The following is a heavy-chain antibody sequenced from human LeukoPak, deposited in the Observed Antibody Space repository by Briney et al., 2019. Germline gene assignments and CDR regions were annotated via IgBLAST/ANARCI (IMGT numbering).Heavy chain of an antibody. CDR1: GFTFSGSA. V-gene: IGHV3-73*01. J-gene: IGHJ4*02. Sequence: PGGSLRLSCAASGFTFSGSAIHWVRQASGKGLEWVGRIRNKANSYATTYAASVKGRFTISRDDSKNTAYLQMNSLKTEDTAVYYCSRLEGADYWGQGTLVTVSS. CDR2: IRNKANSYAT. D-gene: IGHD1-26*01. CDR3: SRLEGADY.